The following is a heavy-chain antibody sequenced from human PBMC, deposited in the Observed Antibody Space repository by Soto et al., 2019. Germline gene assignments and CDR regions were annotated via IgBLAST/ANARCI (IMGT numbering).Heavy chain of an antibody. V-gene: IGHV4-34*01. CDR1: GGSFSDYI. D-gene: IGHD1-26*01. J-gene: IGHJ4*02. CDR2: INHSGSA. Sequence: PSETLSLTCDVYGGSFSDYIWTWIRQTPGKGLQLIGQINHSGSANYIPSLKSRVTISVHTSSSQFSLELSSVTAADTAVYYCARGLISGSHYSGGWYYFDSWGQGTQVTVSS. CDR3: ARGLISGSHYSGGWYYFDS.